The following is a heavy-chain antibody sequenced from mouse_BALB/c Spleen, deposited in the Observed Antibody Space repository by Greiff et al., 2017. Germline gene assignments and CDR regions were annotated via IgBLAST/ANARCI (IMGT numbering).Heavy chain of an antibody. D-gene: IGHD1-2*01. CDR1: GYTFTSYV. CDR3: ARWFDYYGPAWFAY. V-gene: IGHV1-14*01. CDR2: INPYNDGT. Sequence: VQLQQSGPELVKPGASVKMSCKASGYTFTSYVMHWVKQKPGQGLEWIGYINPYNDGTKYNEKFKGKATLTSDKSSSTAYMELSSLTSEDSAVYYCARWFDYYGPAWFAYWGQGTLVTVSA. J-gene: IGHJ3*01.